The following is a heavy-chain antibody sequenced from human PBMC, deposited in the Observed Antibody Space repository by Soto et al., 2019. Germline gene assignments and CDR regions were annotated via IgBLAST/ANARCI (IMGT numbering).Heavy chain of an antibody. V-gene: IGHV1-69*13. J-gene: IGHJ6*02. Sequence: GASVKVSCKASGGTFSSYAISWVRQAPGQGLEWMGGIIPIFGTANYAQKFQGRVTITADESTSTAYMELSSLRSEDTAVYYCASKLRTQGIYYYGMDVWGQGTTVTVSS. CDR2: IIPIFGTA. CDR3: ASKLRTQGIYYYGMDV. CDR1: GGTFSSYA. D-gene: IGHD1-7*01.